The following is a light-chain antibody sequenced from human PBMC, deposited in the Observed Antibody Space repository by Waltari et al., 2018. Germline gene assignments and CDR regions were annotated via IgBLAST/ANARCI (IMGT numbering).Light chain of an antibody. CDR3: QEVNRFPYT. J-gene: IGKJ2*01. V-gene: IGKV1-12*01. CDR2: AAS. Sequence: DIQMTQSPSSLSASVGDRVTITCRASQVIGSWLAWYQQKPGKAPRLLIYAASTLQSGVPSRFSGSRSGTDFTLTISSVQSEDFATYFCQEVNRFPYTFGQGTKLEIK. CDR1: QVIGSW.